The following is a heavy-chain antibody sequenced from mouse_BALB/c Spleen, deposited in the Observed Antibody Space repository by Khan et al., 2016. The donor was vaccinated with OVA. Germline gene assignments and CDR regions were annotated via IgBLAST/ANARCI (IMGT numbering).Heavy chain of an antibody. D-gene: IGHD1-1*01. CDR1: GYTFTSYW. CDR2: TNPTNGRT. J-gene: IGHJ2*01. V-gene: IGHV1S81*02. CDR3: ARIKKIVATYFDY. Sequence: QLQLPGAELVKAGASVKMSCKASGYTFTSYWMHWVKQRLGQGLEWFAETNPTNGRTYYNEKFKSKATLTVDKSSSTAYMLLSGPTFEDSAVYYCARIKKIVATYFDYWGQGTTLTVSS.